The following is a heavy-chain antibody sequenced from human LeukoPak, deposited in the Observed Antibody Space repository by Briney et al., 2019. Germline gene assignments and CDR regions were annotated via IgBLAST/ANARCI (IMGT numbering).Heavy chain of an antibody. V-gene: IGHV4-39*01. D-gene: IGHD6-13*01. CDR2: IYYSGST. Sequence: SETLSLTCTVSGGSISSSSYYWGWIRQPPGKGLEWIGSIYYSGSTNYNPSLKSRVTISVDTSKNQFSLKLSSVTAADTAVYYCARHEYGGAAAGTRTFDYWGQGTLVTVSS. CDR3: ARHEYGGAAAGTRTFDY. CDR1: GGSISSSSYY. J-gene: IGHJ4*02.